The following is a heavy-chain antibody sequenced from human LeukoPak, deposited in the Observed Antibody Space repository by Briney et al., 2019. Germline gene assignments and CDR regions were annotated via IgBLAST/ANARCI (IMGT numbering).Heavy chain of an antibody. V-gene: IGHV1-2*02. CDR1: GYTFTGYY. CDR2: INPNSGGT. J-gene: IGHJ4*02. D-gene: IGHD3-3*01. Sequence: GASVKVSCKASGYTFTGYYMHWVRQAPEQGLEWMGWINPNSGGTNYAQKFQGRVTMTRDTSISTAYMELSRLRSDDTAVYCCARGSDDFWSGYSPSYWGQGTLVAVSS. CDR3: ARGSDDFWSGYSPSY.